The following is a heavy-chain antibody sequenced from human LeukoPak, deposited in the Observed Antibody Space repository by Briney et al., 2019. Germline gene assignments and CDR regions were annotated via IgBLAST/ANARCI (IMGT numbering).Heavy chain of an antibody. V-gene: IGHV3-48*04. CDR3: ARGLGVEGAIFDN. D-gene: IGHD1-26*01. CDR1: GFTFSSYS. Sequence: GGSLRLSCAASGFTFSSYSMNWVRQAPGKGLEWVSYISSSSSTIYYADSVKGRFTISRDNAKNSLYLQMNSLRAEDTAVYYCARGLGVEGAIFDNGAREPRATVSS. CDR2: ISSSSSTI. J-gene: IGHJ4*02.